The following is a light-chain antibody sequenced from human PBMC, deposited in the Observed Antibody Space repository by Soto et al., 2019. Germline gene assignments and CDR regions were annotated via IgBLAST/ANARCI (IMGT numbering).Light chain of an antibody. V-gene: IGKV3-20*01. CDR2: GAS. Sequence: EIVLTQSPGTLSLSPGERATLSCRASQSVSSSYLAWYQRKPGQAPRLLIYGASSRATGIPDRFSGSGSGTDFTLTISRLEPEDFAVYYCQQYGSSPPTFGQGIKVDIK. J-gene: IGKJ1*01. CDR1: QSVSSSY. CDR3: QQYGSSPPT.